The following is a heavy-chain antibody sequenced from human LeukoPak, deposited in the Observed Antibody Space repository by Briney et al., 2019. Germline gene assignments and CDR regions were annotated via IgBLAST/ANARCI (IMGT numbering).Heavy chain of an antibody. CDR2: ISSSGSTI. V-gene: IGHV3-48*03. D-gene: IGHD3-3*01. J-gene: IGHJ5*02. CDR1: GFTFSSYE. Sequence: GGSLRLSCAASGFTFSSYEMNWVRQAPGKGLEWVSYISSSGSTIYYADSVKGRFTISRDNSKNTLYLQMNSLRAEDTAVYYCAKRPRRYDFWSGYYHWGQGTLVTVSS. CDR3: AKRPRRYDFWSGYYH.